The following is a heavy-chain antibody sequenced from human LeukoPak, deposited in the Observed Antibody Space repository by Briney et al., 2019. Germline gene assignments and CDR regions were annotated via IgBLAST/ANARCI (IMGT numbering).Heavy chain of an antibody. D-gene: IGHD6-19*01. Sequence: ASVKVSCKASGGTFSSYAISWVRPAPGQGLEWMGRIIPILGIANYAQKFQGRVTITADKSTSTAYMELSSLRSGDTAVYYCARVRAVAGPFDYWGQGTLVTVS. CDR2: IIPILGIA. CDR3: ARVRAVAGPFDY. V-gene: IGHV1-69*04. J-gene: IGHJ4*02. CDR1: GGTFSSYA.